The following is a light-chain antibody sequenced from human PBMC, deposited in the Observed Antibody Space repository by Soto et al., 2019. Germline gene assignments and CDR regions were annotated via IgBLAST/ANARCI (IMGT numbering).Light chain of an antibody. CDR1: QDISNY. V-gene: IGKV1-33*01. J-gene: IGKJ4*01. Sequence: DIQMTQSPSSLSASVGDRVTITCQASQDISNYLNGDQHKPDKAASLLIYDASNLETEFPSRFSGSGTGTALTLTISSLQHDDFATYYCHQYNSYSPLTFGGGTKVDI. CDR3: HQYNSYSPLT. CDR2: DAS.